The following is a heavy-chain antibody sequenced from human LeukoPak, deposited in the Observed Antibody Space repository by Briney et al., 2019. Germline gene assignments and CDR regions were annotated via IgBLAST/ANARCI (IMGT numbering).Heavy chain of an antibody. CDR1: GFSFSSYW. D-gene: IGHD6-13*01. J-gene: IGHJ4*02. V-gene: IGHV3-21*01. CDR2: ISSSSSYI. Sequence: PGGSLRLSCAASGFSFSSYWMNWVRQAPGKGLEWVSSISSSSSYIYYADSVKGRFTISRDNAKNSLYLQMNSLRAEDTAVYYCARDLSSSGTYYFDYWGQGTLVTVSS. CDR3: ARDLSSSGTYYFDY.